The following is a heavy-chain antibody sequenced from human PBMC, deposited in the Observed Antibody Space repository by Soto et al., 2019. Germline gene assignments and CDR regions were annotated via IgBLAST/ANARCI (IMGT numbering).Heavy chain of an antibody. CDR2: IYYSGST. CDR3: ARQGDYVNPYYFDY. J-gene: IGHJ4*02. Sequence: QVQLQESGPGLVKPSETLSLTCTVSGGSVSSGSYYWSWIRQPPGKGLEWIGYIYYSGSTNYNPSLKRRLTIPVDPSKTQFSLKLSSVTAADTAVYYCARQGDYVNPYYFDYWGQGTLVTVSS. V-gene: IGHV4-61*01. D-gene: IGHD4-17*01. CDR1: GGSVSSGSYY.